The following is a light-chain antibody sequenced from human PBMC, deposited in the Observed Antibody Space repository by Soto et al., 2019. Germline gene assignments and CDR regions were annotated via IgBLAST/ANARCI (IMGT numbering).Light chain of an antibody. CDR3: QQYGSSPL. Sequence: EIVLTQSPGTLSLSPGERATLSCRASQSVSSSYLAWYQQKPGQAPRLLIYGASSRAPGIPDRFSGSGSGTDVTLTISRLEPEDFAVYYCQQYGSSPLFGQGTKLEIK. CDR1: QSVSSSY. J-gene: IGKJ2*01. CDR2: GAS. V-gene: IGKV3-20*01.